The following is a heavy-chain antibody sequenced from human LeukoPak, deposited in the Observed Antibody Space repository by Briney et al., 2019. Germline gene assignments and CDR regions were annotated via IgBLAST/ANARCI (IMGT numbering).Heavy chain of an antibody. CDR3: AKDRPTYGSGSPIDY. CDR1: GFPFSSYA. V-gene: IGHV3-23*01. J-gene: IGHJ4*02. D-gene: IGHD3-10*01. CDR2: VSGGGGST. Sequence: GGCQRLYCAASGFPFSSYAMHRDRQAPGKWLEWVSAVSGGGGSTYYADSVKGRFTISRDNSKNTLYLPLNSLRAEDTAVYFCAKDRPTYGSGSPIDYWGQGTLVTVSS.